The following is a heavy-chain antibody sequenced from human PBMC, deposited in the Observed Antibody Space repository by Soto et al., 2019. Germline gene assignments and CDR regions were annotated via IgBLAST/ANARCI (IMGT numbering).Heavy chain of an antibody. CDR3: ARPTVGGSSSSPYYFDY. CDR1: GYSFTSYW. J-gene: IGHJ4*02. CDR2: IDPSDSCT. V-gene: IGHV5-10-1*01. Sequence: GESLKISCKGSGYSFTSYWISWVRQMPGKGLEWMGRIDPSDSCTNYSPSFQGHVTISADKSISTAYLQWSSLKASDTAMYYCARPTVGGSSSSPYYFDYWGQGTLVTVSS. D-gene: IGHD6-6*01.